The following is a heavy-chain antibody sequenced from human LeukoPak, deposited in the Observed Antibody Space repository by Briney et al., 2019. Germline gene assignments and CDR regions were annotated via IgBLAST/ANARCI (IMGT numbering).Heavy chain of an antibody. J-gene: IGHJ4*02. CDR2: ISSSSSYI. V-gene: IGHV3-21*01. D-gene: IGHD3-3*01. Sequence: PGGSLSLSCAASGFTFSPYSMSWVRQAPGKGLEWVSSISSSSSYIYYADSVKGRFTISRDNAKNSLYLQMNSLRAEDTAVYYCARRRFLSLSSPGPFDYWGQGTLVTVSS. CDR1: GFTFSPYS. CDR3: ARRRFLSLSSPGPFDY.